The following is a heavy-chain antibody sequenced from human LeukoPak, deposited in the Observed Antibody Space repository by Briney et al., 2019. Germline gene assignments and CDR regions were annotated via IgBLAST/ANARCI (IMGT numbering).Heavy chain of an antibody. CDR2: IKQDGSEK. J-gene: IGHJ5*02. V-gene: IGHV3-7*01. CDR3: ARATAFQFMGTYVS. Sequence: GGSLRLSCAASGFTFSTYWMSWVRQAPGKGLEWVANIKQDGSEKYYVDSVKGRFTISRDNAKNSLFLQVDSLRAEDTAVYFCARATAFQFMGTYVSWGQGTLVTVSS. D-gene: IGHD1-7*01. CDR1: GFTFSTYW.